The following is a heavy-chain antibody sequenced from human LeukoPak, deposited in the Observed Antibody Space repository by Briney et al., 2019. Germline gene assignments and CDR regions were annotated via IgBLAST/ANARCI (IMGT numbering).Heavy chain of an antibody. CDR3: ARGVHYYDSSGLNP. D-gene: IGHD3-22*01. Sequence: SETPSLTCTVSGFSISSGSYYWSWLRQPAGKGLESIGRIYTSGSTNYNPSLKSRVTISVDTSKNQFSLKLSSVTAADTAVYYCARGVHYYDSSGLNPWGQGTLVTVSS. CDR1: GFSISSGSYY. CDR2: IYTSGST. J-gene: IGHJ5*02. V-gene: IGHV4-61*02.